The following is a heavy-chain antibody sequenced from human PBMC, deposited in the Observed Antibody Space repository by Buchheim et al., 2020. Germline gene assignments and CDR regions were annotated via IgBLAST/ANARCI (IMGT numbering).Heavy chain of an antibody. CDR1: GFTLSNYW. J-gene: IGHJ4*02. D-gene: IGHD3-9*01. CDR2: INSVGSSR. Sequence: EVQLVESGGGLVKPGGSLRLSCAASGFTLSNYWMHWVRQAPGKGLMWVSRINSVGSSRNYADSVKGRFTISRDNAKNTLFLQMNSLGAEDTAVYYCARAIDYTSYSNWYDIWGQGTL. V-gene: IGHV3-74*01. CDR3: ARAIDYTSYSNWYDI.